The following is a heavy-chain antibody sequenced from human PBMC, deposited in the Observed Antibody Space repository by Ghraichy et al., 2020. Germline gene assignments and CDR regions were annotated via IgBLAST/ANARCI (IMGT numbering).Heavy chain of an antibody. D-gene: IGHD3-3*01. Sequence: ASVKVSCKASGYTFTSYDINWVRQATGQGLEWMGWMNPNSGNTGYAQKFQGRITMTRNTSISTAYMELSSLRSEDTAVYYCARGWTPIYYDFWSGYLRPNWAGMDVWGQGTTVTVSS. CDR3: ARGWTPIYYDFWSGYLRPNWAGMDV. J-gene: IGHJ6*02. V-gene: IGHV1-8*01. CDR1: GYTFTSYD. CDR2: MNPNSGNT.